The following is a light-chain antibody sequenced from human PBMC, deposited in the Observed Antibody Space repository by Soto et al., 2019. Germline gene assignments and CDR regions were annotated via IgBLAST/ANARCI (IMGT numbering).Light chain of an antibody. CDR1: SSDVGGYNY. Sequence: TQPASVSGYPGQSSTISCTGSSSDVGGYNYVSWYQQQSGKAPKLIIHEVSNRTSGVSNRFSGSKSGNTASLTISGLQAEDEADYYCDSYTSSRAYVFGIGTRVAVL. J-gene: IGLJ1*01. V-gene: IGLV2-14*01. CDR3: DSYTSSRAYV. CDR2: EVS.